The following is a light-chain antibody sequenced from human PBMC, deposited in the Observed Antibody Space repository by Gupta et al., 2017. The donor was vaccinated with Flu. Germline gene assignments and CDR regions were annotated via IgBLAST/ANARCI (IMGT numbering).Light chain of an antibody. Sequence: IVMTQSPGTLSLSPGERATLSCRASQSVASGKVAWYQKKAHAPPRLFIDGATSRATGIPGWSGSGGWGKVFITNISRLEDDVVALYCQQQNSWPPWAFGQGTKVEIK. CDR3: QQQNSWPPWA. V-gene: IGKV3-20*01. CDR2: GAT. CDR1: QSVASGK. J-gene: IGKJ1*01.